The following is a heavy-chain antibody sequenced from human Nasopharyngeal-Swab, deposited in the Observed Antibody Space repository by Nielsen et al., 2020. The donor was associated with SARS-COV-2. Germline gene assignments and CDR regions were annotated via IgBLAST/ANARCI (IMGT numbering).Heavy chain of an antibody. J-gene: IGHJ5*02. CDR2: INQDGSEI. V-gene: IGHV3-7*03. D-gene: IGHD1-14*01. CDR3: ARPIHTTRPYWFDP. Sequence: GGSLRLSCSASGFTFTNYWMTWVRQAPGKGLEWVANINQDGSEILYLDSVKGRFTISRDNAKNSLHLQMNSLRPDDTAVYYCARPIHTTRPYWFDPWGQGALVTVSS. CDR1: GFTFTNYW.